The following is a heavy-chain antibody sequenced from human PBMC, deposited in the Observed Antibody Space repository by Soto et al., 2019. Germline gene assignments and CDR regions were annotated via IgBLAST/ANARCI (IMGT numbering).Heavy chain of an antibody. Sequence: QVQLVQSGAEVKKPGSSVKVSCKASGGTFSSYAISWVRQAPGQGLEWMGGIIPIFGTANYAQKFQGRVTITADXFTLTXXMELSSLRSEDTAVYYCARDNLLYYYDSSGNAFDIWGQGTMVTVSS. CDR1: GGTFSSYA. CDR3: ARDNLLYYYDSSGNAFDI. CDR2: IIPIFGTA. J-gene: IGHJ3*02. V-gene: IGHV1-69*12. D-gene: IGHD3-22*01.